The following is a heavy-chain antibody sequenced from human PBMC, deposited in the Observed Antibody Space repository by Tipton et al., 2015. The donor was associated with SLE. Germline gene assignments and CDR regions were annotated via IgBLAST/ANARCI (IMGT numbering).Heavy chain of an antibody. J-gene: IGHJ4*02. Sequence: TLSLTCAVYGGSFSGYYRSWIRQPPGKGLEWIGSISHSGSTYYNPSLKSRVTISVDTSKNQFSLKLSSVTAADTAVYYCARGQFILTGYNWCYFDYWGQGTLVTVSS. CDR3: ARGQFILTGYNWCYFDY. D-gene: IGHD3-9*01. CDR2: ISHSGST. V-gene: IGHV4-34*01. CDR1: GGSFSGYY.